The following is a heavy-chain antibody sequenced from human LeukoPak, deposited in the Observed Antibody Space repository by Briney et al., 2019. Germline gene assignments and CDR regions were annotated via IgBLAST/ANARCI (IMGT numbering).Heavy chain of an antibody. Sequence: GGSLRLSWAAAGFTFSDYHMSWIRQASGKGLEWVSYVSSSGGTISYADSVKGRFSISRDNAKKSLYLQMNSLRAEDTAVYYCARGPVSSSGFFDYWGQGTLVTVSS. J-gene: IGHJ4*02. CDR1: GFTFSDYH. D-gene: IGHD3-22*01. CDR2: VSSSGGTI. V-gene: IGHV3-11*01. CDR3: ARGPVSSSGFFDY.